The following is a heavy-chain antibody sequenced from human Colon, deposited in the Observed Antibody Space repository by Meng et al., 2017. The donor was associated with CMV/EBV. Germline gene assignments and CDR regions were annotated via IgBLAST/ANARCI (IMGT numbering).Heavy chain of an antibody. V-gene: IGHV3-11*01. D-gene: IGHD3-10*01. Sequence: GGSLRLSCEGSGFNLSDHYMDWIRQAPGKGLEWIAYSSNSGKYTSYADSVKGRFTISRDNAKSSLYLQMNSLSAEDTAVYFCAREKSSLYYHGMDVWGQGTTVTVSS. J-gene: IGHJ6*02. CDR2: SSNSGKYT. CDR1: GFNLSDHY. CDR3: AREKSSLYYHGMDV.